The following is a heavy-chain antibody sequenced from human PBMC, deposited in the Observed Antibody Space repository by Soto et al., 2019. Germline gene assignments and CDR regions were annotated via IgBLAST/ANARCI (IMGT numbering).Heavy chain of an antibody. V-gene: IGHV3-23*01. J-gene: IGHJ4*02. Sequence: GGSLRLSCAACGFTFSRYAMSWVRRAPGKGLEWVSAISGSGGSTYYADSVKGRFTISRDNSKNTLYLQMNSLRAEDTAVYYCAKLPSQPAHFDYWGQGTLVTVSS. CDR2: ISGSGGST. CDR1: GFTFSRYA. D-gene: IGHD2-2*01. CDR3: AKLPSQPAHFDY.